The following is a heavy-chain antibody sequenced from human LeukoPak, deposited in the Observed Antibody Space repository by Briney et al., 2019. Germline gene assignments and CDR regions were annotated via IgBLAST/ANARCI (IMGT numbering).Heavy chain of an antibody. D-gene: IGHD4-17*01. V-gene: IGHV4-39*01. CDR2: IYYSGST. Sequence: SETLSLTCTVSGGSISSSSYYWGWIRQPPGKGLEWIGSIYYSGSTSYNPSLESRVTISVDTSKNQFSLKLNSVTAADTAVYYCARRGGRHYGDYYYYMDVWGKGTTVTVSS. CDR3: ARRGGRHYGDYYYYMDV. CDR1: GGSISSSSYY. J-gene: IGHJ6*03.